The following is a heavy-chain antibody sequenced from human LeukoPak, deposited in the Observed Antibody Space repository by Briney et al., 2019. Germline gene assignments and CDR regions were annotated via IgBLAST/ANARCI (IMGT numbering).Heavy chain of an antibody. J-gene: IGHJ6*03. D-gene: IGHD3-16*02. CDR2: IAPIFGTP. Sequence: SVKVSCKASGGTFDRYAISWVRQAPGQGLEWMGGIAPIFGTPNYAQNFQGRVTITTDESTSTAYMELSSLRSDDTAVYYCASHFRSNHYYFYYMDVWGTGTTVTVSS. CDR3: ASHFRSNHYYFYYMDV. V-gene: IGHV1-69*05. CDR1: GGTFDRYA.